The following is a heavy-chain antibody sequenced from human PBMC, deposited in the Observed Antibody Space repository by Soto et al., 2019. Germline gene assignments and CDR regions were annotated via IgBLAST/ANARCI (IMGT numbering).Heavy chain of an antibody. CDR2: IYPGDSDT. CDR1: GYSFTSYW. Sequence: PXESLSICFRCSGYSFTSYWIGWVRQMRGKGLEWMGIIYPGDSDTRYSPSFQGQVTISADKSISTAYLQWSSLKASDTAMYYCARHGDSSSWYYAPPTNYYYYYGMDVWGQGTKVTVSS. J-gene: IGHJ6*02. D-gene: IGHD6-13*01. CDR3: ARHGDSSSWYYAPPTNYYYYYGMDV. V-gene: IGHV5-51*01.